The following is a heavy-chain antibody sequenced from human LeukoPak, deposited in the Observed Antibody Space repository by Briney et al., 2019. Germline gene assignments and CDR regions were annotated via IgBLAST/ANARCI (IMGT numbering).Heavy chain of an antibody. V-gene: IGHV4-34*01. CDR3: ARMGDVAEDY. Sequence: SETLSLTCAVYGGSFSGYYWSWIRQPPGKGLEWIGEINHSGSTNYNPSLKSRVTISVDTSKNQFSLKLSSVTAADTAVYYCARMGDVAEDYWGQGTLVTVAS. J-gene: IGHJ4*02. CDR2: INHSGST. D-gene: IGHD3-16*01. CDR1: GGSFSGYY.